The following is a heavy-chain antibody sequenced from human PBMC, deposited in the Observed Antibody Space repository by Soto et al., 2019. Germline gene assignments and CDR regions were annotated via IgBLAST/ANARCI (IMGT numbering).Heavy chain of an antibody. CDR1: GFTFDDYA. D-gene: IGHD6-13*01. CDR3: AKDMGSSWHLPDY. V-gene: IGHV3-9*01. J-gene: IGHJ4*02. CDR2: ISWNSGSI. Sequence: EVQLVESGGGLVQPCRSLRLSCAASGFTFDDYAMHWVRQGPGKGLEWVSGISWNSGSIGYADSVKGRFTISRDNAKNSLYLQMNSLRAEDTALYYCAKDMGSSWHLPDYWGQGTLVTVSS.